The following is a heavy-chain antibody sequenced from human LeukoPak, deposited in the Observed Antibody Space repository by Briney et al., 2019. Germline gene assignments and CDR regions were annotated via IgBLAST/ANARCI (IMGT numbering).Heavy chain of an antibody. D-gene: IGHD4-11*01. J-gene: IGHJ6*02. Sequence: GGSLRLSCAASGFTFSSYAMHWVRQAPGKGLEWVAVISYDGSNKYYADSVKGRFTISRDNSKNTLYLQMNSLRAEDTAVYYCARGETVTNYYYYGMDVRGQGTTVTVSS. CDR2: ISYDGSNK. V-gene: IGHV3-30-3*01. CDR1: GFTFSSYA. CDR3: ARGETVTNYYYYGMDV.